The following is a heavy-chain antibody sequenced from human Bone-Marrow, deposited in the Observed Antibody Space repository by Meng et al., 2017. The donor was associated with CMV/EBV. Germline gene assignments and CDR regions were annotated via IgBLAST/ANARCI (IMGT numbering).Heavy chain of an antibody. Sequence: QVQLVRAGPVVKKPGASVNVSCKASGYTLTYYYLHWVRQAPGQWLEWMGWNNPNTDKNYAQNFQGRVTMTRDMSINTAYMELSRLTSGDTAVYYCARSSGWSRFDYWGQGTLVTVSS. V-gene: IGHV1-2*02. CDR2: NNPNTDK. CDR3: ARSSGWSRFDY. J-gene: IGHJ4*02. D-gene: IGHD6-19*01. CDR1: GYTLTYYY.